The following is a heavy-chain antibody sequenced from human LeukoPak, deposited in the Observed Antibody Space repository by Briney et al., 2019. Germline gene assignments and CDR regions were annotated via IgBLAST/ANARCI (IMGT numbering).Heavy chain of an antibody. Sequence: GGSLRLSCVVSGFTLSDYWMHWVRQAPGKGLVWVSRINSDGSNTNYAGSVKGRFTISRDNAKNTLYLQMSSLRVEDSAVYYCASGYARFARHQSDFWGQGTVVTVSS. CDR3: ASGYARFARHQSDF. V-gene: IGHV3-74*01. J-gene: IGHJ4*02. CDR1: GFTLSDYW. CDR2: INSDGSNT. D-gene: IGHD5-12*01.